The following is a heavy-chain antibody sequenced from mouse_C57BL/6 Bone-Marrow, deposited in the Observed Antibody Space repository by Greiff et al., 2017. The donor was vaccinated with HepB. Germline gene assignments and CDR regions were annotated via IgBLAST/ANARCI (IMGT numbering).Heavy chain of an antibody. CDR3: AREVRYYYGSSFAY. Sequence: QVQLQQPGAELVKPGASVKLSCKASGYTFTSYWMHWVKQRPGRGLEWIGRIDPNSGGTKYNEKFKGKATLTADKSSSTAYMELRSLTSEDSAVYFCAREVRYYYGSSFAYWGQGTLVTVSA. CDR2: IDPNSGGT. V-gene: IGHV1-62-3*01. CDR1: GYTFTSYW. D-gene: IGHD1-1*01. J-gene: IGHJ3*01.